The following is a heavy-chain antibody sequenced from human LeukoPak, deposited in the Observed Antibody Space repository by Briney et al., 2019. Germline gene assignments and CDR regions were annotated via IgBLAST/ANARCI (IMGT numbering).Heavy chain of an antibody. D-gene: IGHD1-1*01. CDR2: IKPNGSGN. Sequence: GGSLTLSCAASGFTFKTYWMSWVRQAPGKGLEWVATIKPNGSGNYYAAPVSRLFTISRDNAKNSLYLQTNSLRDEDTAVHYCAKHGIGRGPDSWGQGTLVTVSS. V-gene: IGHV3-7*01. CDR1: GFTFKTYW. J-gene: IGHJ4*02. CDR3: AKHGIGRGPDS.